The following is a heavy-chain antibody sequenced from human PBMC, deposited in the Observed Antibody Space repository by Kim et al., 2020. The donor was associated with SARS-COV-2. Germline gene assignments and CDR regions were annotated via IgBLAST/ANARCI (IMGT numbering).Heavy chain of an antibody. Sequence: GGSLRLSCAASGFTFSSYAMSWVRQAPGEGLKWVSTIKISGGVTAYADSVKGRFTIARDNSKNTLYLQLDSLLAEDTAVYYCVKRLPGEAFGFWGQGTLVTVSS. CDR1: GFTFSSYA. D-gene: IGHD3-10*01. CDR2: IKISGGVT. J-gene: IGHJ4*02. V-gene: IGHV3-23*01. CDR3: VKRLPGEAFGF.